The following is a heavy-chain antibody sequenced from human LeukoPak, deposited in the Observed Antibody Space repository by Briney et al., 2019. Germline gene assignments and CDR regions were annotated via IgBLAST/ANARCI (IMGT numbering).Heavy chain of an antibody. CDR3: ARQRKAAVNWFDP. D-gene: IGHD6-13*01. CDR1: GFTFSSYA. J-gene: IGHJ5*02. CDR2: ISSNGGST. V-gene: IGHV3-64*01. Sequence: GGSLRLSCAASGFTFSSYAMHWVRQAPGKGLEYVSAISSNGGSTYYANSVKGRFTISRDNSKNTLYLQMGSLRAEDTAVYYCARQRKAAVNWFDPWGQGTLVTVSS.